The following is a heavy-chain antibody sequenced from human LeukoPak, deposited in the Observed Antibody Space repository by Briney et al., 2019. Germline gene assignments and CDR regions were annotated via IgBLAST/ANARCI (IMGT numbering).Heavy chain of an antibody. V-gene: IGHV3-30-3*01. CDR3: AGDRSGFYSVDY. J-gene: IGHJ4*02. CDR1: GFTFSENN. CDR2: LSNDGNSY. D-gene: IGHD5-12*01. Sequence: GGSLRLSCAASGFTFSENNVHWVRQAPGKGLEWVALLSNDGNSYAYADSVKGRFTLSGDKSKTTLYLQMNSLRAEDTAVYYCAGDRSGFYSVDYWGQGTLVTVSS.